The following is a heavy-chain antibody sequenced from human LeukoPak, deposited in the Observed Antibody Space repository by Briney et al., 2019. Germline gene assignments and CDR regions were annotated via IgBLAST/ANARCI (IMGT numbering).Heavy chain of an antibody. D-gene: IGHD3-10*01. V-gene: IGHV4-34*01. CDR2: INHSGST. CDR3: ARGLGGSGSYSEPYFDY. J-gene: IGHJ4*02. Sequence: SETLSLTCAVCGGSFGGYYWSWLRQPPGKGLEWIGEINHSGSTNYNPSLKSRVTISVDTSKNQFSLKLSSVTAADTAVYYCARGLGGSGSYSEPYFDYWGQGTLVTVSS. CDR1: GGSFGGYY.